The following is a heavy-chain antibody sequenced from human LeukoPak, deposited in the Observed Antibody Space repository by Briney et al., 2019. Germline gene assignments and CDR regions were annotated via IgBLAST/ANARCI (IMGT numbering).Heavy chain of an antibody. CDR2: MSSSARTI. D-gene: IGHD4-17*01. V-gene: IGHV3-11*04. CDR1: GFIVSSNY. CDR3: ARGATETTMEADH. J-gene: IGHJ4*02. Sequence: GGFLRLSCAVSGFIVSSNYMSWVRQAPGKGLEWVSFMSSSARTIYYADSVKGRFTISRDNAKKSLYLQMNSLRVEDTAMYYCARGATETTMEADHWGQGTLVTVTS.